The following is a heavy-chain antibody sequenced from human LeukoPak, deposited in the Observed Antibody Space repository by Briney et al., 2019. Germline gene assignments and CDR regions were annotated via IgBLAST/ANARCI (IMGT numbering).Heavy chain of an antibody. Sequence: SGPTLVNPTQTLTLTCTFSGFSLSTSGMRVSWIRQPPGKALEWLARIDWDDDKFYTTSLKTRLTISKDTSKNQVVLTMTNMDPVDTATYYCARQIQWGYYYYMDVWGKGTTVTVSS. J-gene: IGHJ6*03. CDR1: GFSLSTSGMR. D-gene: IGHD5-12*01. CDR3: ARQIQWGYYYYMDV. V-gene: IGHV2-70*04. CDR2: IDWDDDK.